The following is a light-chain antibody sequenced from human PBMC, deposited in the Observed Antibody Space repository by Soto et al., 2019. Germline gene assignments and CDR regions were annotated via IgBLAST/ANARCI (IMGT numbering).Light chain of an antibody. V-gene: IGLV1-47*01. CDR2: RNN. J-gene: IGLJ2*01. Sequence: QSVLTQPPSASGTPGQRVTISCSGSSSNIGSNYVYWYQQLPGTAPKLLIYRNNQRPSGVPDRFSGSKSGTSASRAISGLRSEDEADDYCAAWDDSLSVVFGGGTQLTVL. CDR3: AAWDDSLSVV. CDR1: SSNIGSNY.